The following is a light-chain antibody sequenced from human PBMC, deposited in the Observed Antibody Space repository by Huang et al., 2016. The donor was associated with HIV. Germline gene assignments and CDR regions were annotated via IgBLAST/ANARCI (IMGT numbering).Light chain of an antibody. CDR3: QQLNTYPIT. CDR2: GAS. CDR1: QGIRSH. J-gene: IGKJ5*01. Sequence: IQLTQSPSSLSASVGDRVTITCRASQGIRSHVAWYQLKPGKAPKLLIYGASTLRSGVTSRFSGSGSGTDFTLTISSLQPDDFASYYCQQLNTYPITFGQGTRLEIK. V-gene: IGKV1-9*01.